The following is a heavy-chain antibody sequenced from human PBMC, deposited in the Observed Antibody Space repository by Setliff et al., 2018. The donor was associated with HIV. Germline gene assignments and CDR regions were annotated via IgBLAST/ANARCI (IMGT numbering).Heavy chain of an antibody. D-gene: IGHD3-16*01. CDR1: GGSISSGSYY. CDR3: ARGGAVSADFDS. V-gene: IGHV4-39*07. J-gene: IGHJ5*01. Sequence: ETLSLTCTVSGGSISSGSYYWVWIRQPPGKELEWIGSFYYSGSTYYNPSLQRRVTISVDTSKNQVSLKLNSMTAADTAVYFCARGGAVSADFDSWGQGTLVTVSS. CDR2: FYYSGST.